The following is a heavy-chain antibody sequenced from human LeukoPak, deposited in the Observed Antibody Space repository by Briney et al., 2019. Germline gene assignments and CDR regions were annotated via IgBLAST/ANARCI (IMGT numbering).Heavy chain of an antibody. Sequence: GRSLRLSCAASGFTFSSYGMHWVRQAPGKGLEWVAVIWYDGSNKYYADSVKGRFTISRDNSKNTLYLQMNSLRAEDTAVYHCARPPVVGAPRFIFDYWGQGTLVTVSS. J-gene: IGHJ4*02. CDR2: IWYDGSNK. D-gene: IGHD3-22*01. V-gene: IGHV3-33*01. CDR1: GFTFSSYG. CDR3: ARPPVVGAPRFIFDY.